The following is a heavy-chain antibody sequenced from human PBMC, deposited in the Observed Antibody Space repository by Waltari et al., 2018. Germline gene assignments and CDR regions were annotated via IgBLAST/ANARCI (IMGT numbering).Heavy chain of an antibody. J-gene: IGHJ4*02. CDR1: GCTFSNYW. D-gene: IGHD1-26*01. V-gene: IGHV3-7*01. CDR2: INQDGSEK. CDR3: ATRGVPPY. Sequence: EVQVVVSGGGLVQPGGSLRLSCGVSGCTFSNYWMGWFRQAPGKGLQWVANINQDGSEKYYVDSVTGRFTISRDNAKNSLSLQMNSLRDEDTAVYYCATRGVPPYWGQGTLVTVSS.